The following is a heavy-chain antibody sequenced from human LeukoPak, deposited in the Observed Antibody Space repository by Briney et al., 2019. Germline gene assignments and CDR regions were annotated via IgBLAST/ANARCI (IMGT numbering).Heavy chain of an antibody. J-gene: IGHJ6*02. D-gene: IGHD1-1*01. Sequence: SSETLSLTCTVSGGSINSYYWSWIRQPPGKGPEWIGYIYHSGSTDYNPSLKSRVTISVDTSQNHFSLKLSSVTAADTAVYYCARSSRGTSDYYGMDVWGQGTTVTVSS. CDR3: ARSSRGTSDYYGMDV. CDR2: IYHSGST. CDR1: GGSINSYY. V-gene: IGHV4-59*01.